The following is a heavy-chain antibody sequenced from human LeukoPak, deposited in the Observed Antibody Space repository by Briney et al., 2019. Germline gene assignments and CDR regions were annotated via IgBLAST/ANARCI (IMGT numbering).Heavy chain of an antibody. V-gene: IGHV3-74*01. CDR3: ARVSSGSYFGYYYYYMDV. CDR1: GFTFSNYW. CDR2: INSDGSST. D-gene: IGHD1-26*01. J-gene: IGHJ6*03. Sequence: GGSLRLSCAASGFTFSNYWVHWVRQAPGKGLVWVSRINSDGSSTSYADSVKGRFTISRDNAKNTLYLQMNSLRAEDTAVYYCARVSSGSYFGYYYYYMDVWGKGTTVTVSS.